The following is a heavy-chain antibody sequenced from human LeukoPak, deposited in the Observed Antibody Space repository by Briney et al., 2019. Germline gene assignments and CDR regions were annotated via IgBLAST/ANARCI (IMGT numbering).Heavy chain of an antibody. CDR1: GFTFSSYA. Sequence: GGSLRLSCAASGFTFSSYAMHWVRQAPGKGLEWMAVIWYDGSNKYYADSVKGRFTISRDNSKNTLYPQMNSLRAEDTAVYYCARSGYCSGGSCYWNWFDPWGQGTLVTVSS. V-gene: IGHV3-33*08. D-gene: IGHD2-15*01. CDR2: IWYDGSNK. J-gene: IGHJ5*02. CDR3: ARSGYCSGGSCYWNWFDP.